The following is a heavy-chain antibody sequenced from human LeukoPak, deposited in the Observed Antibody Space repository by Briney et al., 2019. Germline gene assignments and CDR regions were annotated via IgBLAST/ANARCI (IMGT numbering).Heavy chain of an antibody. D-gene: IGHD3-3*01. V-gene: IGHV4-39*01. CDR2: MYHTGST. J-gene: IGHJ6*02. CDR3: ARSIAIFAGMDV. Sequence: SETLSLTCSVSGGSIIAFTHYWGWIRQSPGKGLEWVGSMYHTGSTYYNPSLKSRLTISVDTSKNQFSLNVNSMTASDTAVYYCARSIAIFAGMDVWGQGTRSPSP. CDR1: GGSIIAFTHY.